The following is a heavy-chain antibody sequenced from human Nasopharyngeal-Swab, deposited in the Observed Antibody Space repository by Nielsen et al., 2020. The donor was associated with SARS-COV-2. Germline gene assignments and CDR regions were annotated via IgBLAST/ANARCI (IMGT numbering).Heavy chain of an antibody. CDR3: ERGRGITVTTPSPVFDY. D-gene: IGHD1-20*01. Sequence: SETLSRTGVVWGGSFSSYYWSWIRQAPGKGLEWIGEINHSGSINYNLSLKSRVTISVETSKNQFSLKLSSVTAADTAVYYCERGRGITVTTPSPVFDYWGQGTLVTVSS. CDR1: GGSFSSYY. J-gene: IGHJ4*02. CDR2: INHSGSI. V-gene: IGHV4-34*01.